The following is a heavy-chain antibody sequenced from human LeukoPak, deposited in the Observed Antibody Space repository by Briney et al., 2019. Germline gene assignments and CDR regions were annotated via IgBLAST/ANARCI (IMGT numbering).Heavy chain of an antibody. CDR1: GFTFDDYG. CDR3: ARVRPGKAGIQVAGYYYYYMDV. J-gene: IGHJ6*03. V-gene: IGHV3-20*04. D-gene: IGHD6-19*01. CDR2: INWNGGST. Sequence: PGGSLRLSCAASGFTFDDYGMSWVRQAPGKGLEWVSGINWNGGSTGYADSVKGRFTISRDNAKNSLYLQMNSLRAEDTALYYCARVRPGKAGIQVAGYYYYYMDVWGKGTTVTVSS.